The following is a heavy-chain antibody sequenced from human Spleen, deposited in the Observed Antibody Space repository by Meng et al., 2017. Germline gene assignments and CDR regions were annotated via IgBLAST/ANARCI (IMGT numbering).Heavy chain of an antibody. Sequence: EVQLLGSGAGLVKPGGSLRLSCAASGFTFSNAWMSWVRQAPGKGLEWVARIKSKTDGGTTDYAAPVKGRFTISRDDSKNTLYLQLNSLKTEDTAVYYCSSGFPPDSWGQGTLVTVSS. CDR3: SSGFPPDS. D-gene: IGHD3-22*01. CDR1: GFTFSNAW. V-gene: IGHV3-15*01. J-gene: IGHJ5*01. CDR2: IKSKTDGGTT.